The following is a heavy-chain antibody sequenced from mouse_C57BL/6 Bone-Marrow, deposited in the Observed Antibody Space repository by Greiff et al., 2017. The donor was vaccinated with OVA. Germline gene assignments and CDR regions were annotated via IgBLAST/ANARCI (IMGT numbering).Heavy chain of an antibody. V-gene: IGHV1-54*01. CDR1: GYAFTNYL. J-gene: IGHJ2*01. D-gene: IGHD2-1*01. CDR3: AISGPLSYGNYV. CDR2: INPGSGGT. Sequence: QVQLQQSGAELVRPGTSVKVSCKASGYAFTNYLIEWVKQRPGQGLEWIGVINPGSGGTYYNEKFKGKATLNADKSSSTAYMQLCSLPSEDSAVYFCAISGPLSYGNYVGGQGTTLTVSS.